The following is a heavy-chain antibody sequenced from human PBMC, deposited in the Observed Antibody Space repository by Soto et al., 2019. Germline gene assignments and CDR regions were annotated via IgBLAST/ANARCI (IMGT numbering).Heavy chain of an antibody. D-gene: IGHD3-16*02. CDR1: GGSISSGGYY. J-gene: IGHJ4*02. V-gene: IGHV4-31*03. Sequence: SSETLSLTCTVSGGSISSGGYYWSWIRQHPGKGLEWIGYIYYSGSTYYNPSLKSRVTISVDTSKNQFSLKLSSVTAADTAVYYCARRVDYVWGSYRYSPYFDYWGQGTLVTVPS. CDR2: IYYSGST. CDR3: ARRVDYVWGSYRYSPYFDY.